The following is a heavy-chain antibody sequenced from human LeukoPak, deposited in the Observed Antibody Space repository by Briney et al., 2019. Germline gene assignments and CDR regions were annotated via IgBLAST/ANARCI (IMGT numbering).Heavy chain of an antibody. Sequence: GDSLRLSCAASGFTFSSYSMNWVRQAPGKGLEWVASINHNGNVNYYVDSVKGRFTISRDNAKNSLYLQMSNLRAEDTAVYFCARGGGLDVWGQGATVTVSS. CDR1: GFTFSSYS. D-gene: IGHD3-16*01. V-gene: IGHV3-7*03. CDR2: INHNGNVN. J-gene: IGHJ6*02. CDR3: ARGGGLDV.